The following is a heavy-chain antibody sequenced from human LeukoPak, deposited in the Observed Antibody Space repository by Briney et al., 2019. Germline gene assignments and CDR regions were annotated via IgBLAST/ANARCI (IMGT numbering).Heavy chain of an antibody. J-gene: IGHJ4*02. Sequence: SETLSLTCTGPGGSINSYYWSWIRQPPGKGLEGIGYIYYIGSTNYNPSLKSRVTISVDTSKNQISLKLSSVTAAETAVYYCARHRDSSSWYFDYWGQGTLVTVSS. CDR2: IYYIGST. V-gene: IGHV4-59*08. CDR1: GGSINSYY. D-gene: IGHD6-13*01. CDR3: ARHRDSSSWYFDY.